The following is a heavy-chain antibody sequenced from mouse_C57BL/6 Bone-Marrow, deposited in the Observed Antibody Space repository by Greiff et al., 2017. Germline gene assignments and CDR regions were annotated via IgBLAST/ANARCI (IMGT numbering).Heavy chain of an antibody. CDR3: ARGGYDRAMDY. Sequence: QVQLQQPGTELVTPGASVKLSCKASGYTFTSSWMHWVKQRPGPGLEWIGNINPSNGGTNYNEKVKSKATLTVDKSSSTAYMQLSSLTSEDSAVYYCARGGYDRAMDYWGQGTSVTVSS. J-gene: IGHJ4*01. D-gene: IGHD2-2*01. CDR2: INPSNGGT. V-gene: IGHV1-53*01. CDR1: GYTFTSSW.